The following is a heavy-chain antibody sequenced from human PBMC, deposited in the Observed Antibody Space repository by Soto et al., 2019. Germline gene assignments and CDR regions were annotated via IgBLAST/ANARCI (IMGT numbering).Heavy chain of an antibody. CDR3: ARGLLGGAAT. V-gene: IGHV4-34*01. Sequence: QVQLQQWGAGLLKPSETLSLTCAVYGGSLSGYYWSWIRQPPGKGLEWIGEINRSGSTNYIPSIKSRVIISVDTSKNQFSLKLSSVTAADTAVYYCARGLLGGAATWGQGTLVTVSS. CDR1: GGSLSGYY. CDR2: INRSGST. J-gene: IGHJ5*02. D-gene: IGHD3-16*01.